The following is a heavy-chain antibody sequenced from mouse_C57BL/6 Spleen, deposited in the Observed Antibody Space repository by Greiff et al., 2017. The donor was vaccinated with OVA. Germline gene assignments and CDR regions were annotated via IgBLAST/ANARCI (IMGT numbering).Heavy chain of an antibody. J-gene: IGHJ1*03. V-gene: IGHV1-69*01. CDR1: GYTFTSYW. CDR2: IDPSDSYT. D-gene: IGHD1-1*01. Sequence: QVQLQQPGAELVMPGASVKLSCKASGYTFTSYWMHWVKQRPGQGLEWIGEIDPSDSYTNYNQKFKGKSTLTVDKSSGTAYMQLSSLTSEDSAVYYCARSDYGRYFDVWGTGTTVTVSS. CDR3: ARSDYGRYFDV.